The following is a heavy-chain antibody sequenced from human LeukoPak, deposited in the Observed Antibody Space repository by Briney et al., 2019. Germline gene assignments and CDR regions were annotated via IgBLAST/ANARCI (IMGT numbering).Heavy chain of an antibody. Sequence: PSETLSLTCTVSGDSITTYYWSWIRQPPGKGLEWIGYIYHSGSTNYNPSLKSRVSISVDTSKNQFSLKLSSVTAADTAVYYCARRGYSAYGPHPLDYWGQGTLVIVSS. D-gene: IGHD5-12*01. J-gene: IGHJ4*02. CDR2: IYHSGST. V-gene: IGHV4-59*08. CDR3: ARRGYSAYGPHPLDY. CDR1: GDSITTYY.